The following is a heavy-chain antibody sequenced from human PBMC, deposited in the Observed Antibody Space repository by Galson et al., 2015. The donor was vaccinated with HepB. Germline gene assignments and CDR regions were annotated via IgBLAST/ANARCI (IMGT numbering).Heavy chain of an antibody. Sequence: SLRLSCAASGSTFSSYGMHWVRQAPGKGLPWVALISYDGSNKYYADSVKGRFTISRDNSKNTLYLQMNSLRAEDTAVYYCAKGGQLVRSPFDYWGQGTLVTVSS. V-gene: IGHV3-30*18. J-gene: IGHJ4*02. CDR3: AKGGQLVRSPFDY. CDR2: ISYDGSNK. CDR1: GSTFSSYG. D-gene: IGHD6-6*01.